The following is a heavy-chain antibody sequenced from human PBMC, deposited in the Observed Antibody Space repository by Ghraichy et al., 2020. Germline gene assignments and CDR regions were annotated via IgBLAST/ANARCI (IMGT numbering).Heavy chain of an antibody. CDR1: GITFSSYA. V-gene: IGHV3-23*01. J-gene: IGHJ6*03. CDR2: ISGGGSNI. D-gene: IGHD6-6*01. Sequence: GGSLRLSCVVSGITFSSYAMTWVRRAPGKGLEWVSGISGGGSNIYYADSVRGRFAISRDNSKNILYLQMNSLRAEDTAVYYCAKGTAARPSFYYYMDVWGKGTTVTVSS. CDR3: AKGTAARPSFYYYMDV.